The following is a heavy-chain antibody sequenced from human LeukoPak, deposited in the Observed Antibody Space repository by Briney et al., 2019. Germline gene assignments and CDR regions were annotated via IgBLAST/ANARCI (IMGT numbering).Heavy chain of an antibody. CDR2: INPNSGGT. D-gene: IGHD2-8*01. CDR3: ARDGIVLMVYAAWLDY. Sequence: GASVKVSCKASGYTFTGYYMHWVRQAPGQGLEWMGWINPNSGGTNYAQKFQGRVTMTRDTSISTAYMELSRLRSDDTAVYYCARDGIVLMVYAAWLDYWGQGTLVTVSS. J-gene: IGHJ4*02. CDR1: GYTFTGYY. V-gene: IGHV1-2*02.